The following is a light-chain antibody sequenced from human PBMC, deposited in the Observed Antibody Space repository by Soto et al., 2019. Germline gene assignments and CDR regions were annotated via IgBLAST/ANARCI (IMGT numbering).Light chain of an antibody. CDR1: SSDVGGYNY. J-gene: IGLJ1*01. Sequence: QSVLTQPASVSESPGQSITVSCTGTSSDVGGYNYVSWYQQHPGKAPKLMIYDVSDRPSGVSNRFSGSKSGNTASLTISGLQADDEADYYCSSYSSTSTLYVFGTGTKLTVL. V-gene: IGLV2-14*01. CDR2: DVS. CDR3: SSYSSTSTLYV.